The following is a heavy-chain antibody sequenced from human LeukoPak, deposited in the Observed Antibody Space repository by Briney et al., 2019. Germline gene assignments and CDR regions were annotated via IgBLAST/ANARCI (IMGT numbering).Heavy chain of an antibody. Sequence: PGGSLRLSFAASGFTFSSYSMNWVRQAPVKGLEWVSYISSSSSTISYADCVKGRFTISRDNAKNSLYLQMNSLRAEDTAVYYCARDLEPVDSNHEDYWGQGNLVIVSS. CDR3: ARDLEPVDSNHEDY. J-gene: IGHJ4*02. CDR2: ISSSSSTI. V-gene: IGHV3-48*01. CDR1: GFTFSSYS. D-gene: IGHD4-4*01.